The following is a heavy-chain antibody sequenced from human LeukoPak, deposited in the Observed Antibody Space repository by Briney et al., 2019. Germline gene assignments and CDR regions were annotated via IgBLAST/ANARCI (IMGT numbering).Heavy chain of an antibody. D-gene: IGHD3-10*01. CDR3: ARGPTMVRLNY. CDR2: IYYSGST. V-gene: IGHV4-59*12. J-gene: IGHJ4*02. Sequence: SETLSLTCTVSGDSINNYYWSWIRQPPGKGLEWIGFIYYSGSTNYNPSLKSRVTISVDTSKNQFSLKLSSVTAADTAVYYCARGPTMVRLNYWGQGTLVTVSS. CDR1: GDSINNYY.